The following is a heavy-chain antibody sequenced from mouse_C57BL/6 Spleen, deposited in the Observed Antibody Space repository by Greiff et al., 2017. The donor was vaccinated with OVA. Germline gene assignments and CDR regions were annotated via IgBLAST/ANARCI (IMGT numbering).Heavy chain of an antibody. V-gene: IGHV1-69*01. CDR2: IDPSDSYT. CDR1: GYTFTSYW. CDR3: ASYGSSSFSGRDY. D-gene: IGHD1-1*01. J-gene: IGHJ4*01. Sequence: QVQLQQPGAELVMPGASVKLSCKASGYTFTSYWMHWVKQRPGQGLEWIGEIDPSDSYTNYNQKFKGKSTLTVDKSSSTAYMQLSSLTSEDSAVYYCASYGSSSFSGRDYWGQGTSVTVSS.